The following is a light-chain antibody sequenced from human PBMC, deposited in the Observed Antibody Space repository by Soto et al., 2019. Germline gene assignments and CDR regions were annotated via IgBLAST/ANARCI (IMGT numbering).Light chain of an antibody. CDR3: QQSYSAPYT. CDR1: QNIANY. J-gene: IGKJ2*01. V-gene: IGKV1-39*01. CDR2: AAS. Sequence: DIQMTQSPSSLSASVGDRVTITCRASQNIANYLNWYQQKPGKAPNLLIYAASDLLSGVPSRFSGSGSGTDFTLTISSLQPEDSATYYCQQSYSAPYTFGQGTKLEIK.